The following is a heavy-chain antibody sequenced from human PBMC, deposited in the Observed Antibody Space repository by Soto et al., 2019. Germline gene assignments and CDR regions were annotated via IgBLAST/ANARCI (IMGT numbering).Heavy chain of an antibody. D-gene: IGHD6-13*01. CDR2: ISSDGATK. Sequence: SLRLSCTASGFAFRSHAMQWVRKVPGKGLEWVAVISSDGATKYVADSLKGRFTISRDNFESTMSLQMNNLRPEDTALYYCARSSVHIAAAGRLDLWGPGTLVTVSS. CDR1: GFAFRSHA. J-gene: IGHJ5*02. V-gene: IGHV3-30*14. CDR3: ARSSVHIAAAGRLDL.